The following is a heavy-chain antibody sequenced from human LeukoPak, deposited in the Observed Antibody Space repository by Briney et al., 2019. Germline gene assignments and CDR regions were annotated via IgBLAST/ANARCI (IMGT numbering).Heavy chain of an antibody. CDR3: ARYRGTYGYYFDY. Sequence: SETLSLTCSVSGGSISSYYWSWIRQSPENGLEWIGYIYNSGNANYNLFLKSRVTISADTSKNQFSLKLTSVTAADTAVYYCARYRGTYGYYFDYWGQGKLVIVSS. V-gene: IGHV4-59*01. J-gene: IGHJ4*02. CDR2: IYNSGNA. D-gene: IGHD5-24*01. CDR1: GGSISSYY.